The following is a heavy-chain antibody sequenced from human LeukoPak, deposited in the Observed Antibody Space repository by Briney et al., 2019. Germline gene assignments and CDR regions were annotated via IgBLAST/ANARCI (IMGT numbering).Heavy chain of an antibody. Sequence: GESLKISCKGSGYTFTTSWIGWVRQMPGKGLEWMGIIYPGDSDTRYSPSFQGHVTISVDKSISTAYLQWSSLKASDTAMYYCARDNRDYGDYVEWFDPWGQGTLVTVSS. CDR3: ARDNRDYGDYVEWFDP. D-gene: IGHD4-17*01. J-gene: IGHJ5*02. CDR1: GYTFTTSW. CDR2: IYPGDSDT. V-gene: IGHV5-51*01.